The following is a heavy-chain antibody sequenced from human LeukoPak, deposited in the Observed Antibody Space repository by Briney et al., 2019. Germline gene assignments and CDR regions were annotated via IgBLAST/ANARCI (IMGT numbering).Heavy chain of an antibody. CDR1: GFTVSSNS. CDR3: AELGITMIGGV. J-gene: IGHJ6*04. V-gene: IGHV3-53*01. Sequence: GGSLRLSCTVSGFTVSSNSMSWVRQAPGKGLEWVSFIYSSVTHYSDSVKGRFTISRDNAKNSLYLQMNSLRAEDTAVYYCAELGITMIGGVWGKGTTVTISS. CDR2: IYSSVT. D-gene: IGHD3-10*02.